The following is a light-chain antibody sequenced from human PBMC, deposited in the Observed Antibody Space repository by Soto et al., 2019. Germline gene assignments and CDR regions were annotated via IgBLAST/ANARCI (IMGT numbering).Light chain of an antibody. V-gene: IGKV1-5*01. CDR2: DAS. J-gene: IGKJ1*01. CDR1: QSISSW. Sequence: DIQMTQSPSTLSASVGDRVTITCRASQSISSWLAWYQQKPGKAPKLLIYDASSLESGVPSRFSGSGSGTESTLTISSLQPDDFATYYCQQYNSYSHAFGQGTKVEIK. CDR3: QQYNSYSHA.